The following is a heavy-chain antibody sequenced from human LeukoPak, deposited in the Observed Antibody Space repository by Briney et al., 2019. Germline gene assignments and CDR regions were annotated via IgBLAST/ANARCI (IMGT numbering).Heavy chain of an antibody. CDR2: INPNSGGT. CDR1: GYTFTGYY. D-gene: IGHD3-22*01. V-gene: IGHV1-2*02. Sequence: ASVKVCCKASGYTFTGYYMHWVRQAPGQGLEWMRWINPNSGGTNYAQKFQGRVTMTRDTSISTAYMELSRLRSDDTAVYYCARYYDSSGYPFDYWGQGTLVTVSS. CDR3: ARYYDSSGYPFDY. J-gene: IGHJ4*02.